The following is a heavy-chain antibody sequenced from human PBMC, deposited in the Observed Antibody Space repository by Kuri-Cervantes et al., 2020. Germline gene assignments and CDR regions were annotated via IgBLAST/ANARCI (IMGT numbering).Heavy chain of an antibody. J-gene: IGHJ6*02. D-gene: IGHD2-15*01. V-gene: IGHV3-53*01. Sequence: GGSLRLSCAASGFTVSSNYMSWVRQAPGKGLEWVSVIYSGGSTYYADSVKGRFTISRDNAKNSLYLQMNSLRAEDTAVYYCARGITIVVVSATPGPYYGMDVWGQGTTVTVSS. CDR2: IYSGGST. CDR1: GFTVSSNY. CDR3: ARGITIVVVSATPGPYYGMDV.